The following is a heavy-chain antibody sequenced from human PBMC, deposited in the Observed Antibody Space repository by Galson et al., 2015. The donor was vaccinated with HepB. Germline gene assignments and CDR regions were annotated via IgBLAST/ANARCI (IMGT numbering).Heavy chain of an antibody. D-gene: IGHD5-24*01. V-gene: IGHV3-11*06. CDR2: ISSSSSYT. Sequence: SLRLSCAASGFTFSDYYMSWIRQAPGKGLEWVSYISSSSSYTNYADSVKGRFTISRDNAKNSLYLQMNSLRAEDTAVYYCAREWDGYNDAEYFQHWGQGTLVTVSS. J-gene: IGHJ1*01. CDR1: GFTFSDYY. CDR3: AREWDGYNDAEYFQH.